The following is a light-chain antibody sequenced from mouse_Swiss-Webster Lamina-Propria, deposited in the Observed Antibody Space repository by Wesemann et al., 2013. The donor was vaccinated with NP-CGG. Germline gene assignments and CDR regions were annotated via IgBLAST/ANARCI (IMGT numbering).Light chain of an antibody. CDR1: ENIHNY. V-gene: IGKV12-46*01. CDR3: QHFWGTPLT. CDR2: AAT. Sequence: DIQMTQSPASLSASVGETVTITCRASENIHNYLAWYQQKQGKSPQLLVYAATNLADGVPSRFSGSGSGTQYSLKINSLQSEDFGSYYCQHFWGTPLTFGAGTKLELK. J-gene: IGKJ5*01.